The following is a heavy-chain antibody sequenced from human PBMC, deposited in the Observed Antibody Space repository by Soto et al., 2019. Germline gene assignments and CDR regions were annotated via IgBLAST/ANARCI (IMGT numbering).Heavy chain of an antibody. V-gene: IGHV4-59*01. Sequence: SETLSLTCIVSGGHITSYHWSWIRQFPGKGLEWIAFTSYTGNTNYNPSFKNRVTTSMDTSKNQFSFNLLPRPAADTAVHYCARDLHAGFTPYSYPMGQGTLHTVSS. J-gene: IGHJ5*02. D-gene: IGHD2-15*01. CDR2: TSYTGNT. CDR1: GGHITSYH. CDR3: ARDLHAGFTPYSYP.